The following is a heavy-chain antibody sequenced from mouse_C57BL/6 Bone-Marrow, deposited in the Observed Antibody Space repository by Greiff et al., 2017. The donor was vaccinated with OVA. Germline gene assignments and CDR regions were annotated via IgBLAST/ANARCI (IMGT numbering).Heavy chain of an antibody. CDR2: INPNNGGT. Sequence: EVQLQQSGPELVKPGASVKISCKASGYTFTDYYMNWVKQSHGKSLEWIGDINPNNGGTSYNQKFKGKATLTVDKSSSTAYMELRSLTSEDSAVYYCAREYSDYWGQGTTLTVSS. D-gene: IGHD5-1*01. CDR1: GYTFTDYY. J-gene: IGHJ2*01. V-gene: IGHV1-26*01. CDR3: AREYSDY.